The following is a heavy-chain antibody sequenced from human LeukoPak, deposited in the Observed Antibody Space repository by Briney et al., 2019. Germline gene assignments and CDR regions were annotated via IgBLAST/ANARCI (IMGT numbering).Heavy chain of an antibody. CDR3: ARVSPDSLYYYYMDV. J-gene: IGHJ6*03. CDR1: GFTFSSYS. Sequence: GGSLRLSCAASGFTFSSYSMNWVRQAPGKGLEWVSYISSSGSTIYYADSVKGRFTISRDNAKNSLYLQMNSLRAEDTAVYYCARVSPDSLYYYYMDVWGKGTTVTISS. D-gene: IGHD2-15*01. CDR2: ISSSGSTI. V-gene: IGHV3-48*04.